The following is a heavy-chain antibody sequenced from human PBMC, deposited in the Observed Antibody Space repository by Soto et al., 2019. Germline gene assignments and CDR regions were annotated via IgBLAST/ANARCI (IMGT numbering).Heavy chain of an antibody. CDR2: IYHSGST. Sequence: QLQLQESGSGLVKPSQTLSLTCAVSGGSISSGGSSWSWIRQPPGKGLEWIGYIYHSGSTYYNPSLTSRVTIAVDRSNNQFSLKLSSVTAADTAVYYCARAGDSSGPVALGYWGQGTLVTVSS. J-gene: IGHJ4*02. CDR3: ARAGDSSGPVALGY. CDR1: GGSISSGGSS. V-gene: IGHV4-30-2*01. D-gene: IGHD6-19*01.